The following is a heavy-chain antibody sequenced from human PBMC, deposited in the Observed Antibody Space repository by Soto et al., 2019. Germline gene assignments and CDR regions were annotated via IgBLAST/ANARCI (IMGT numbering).Heavy chain of an antibody. CDR1: GFTFSSYG. V-gene: IGHV3-30*18. Sequence: QVQLVESGGGVVQPGRSLRLSCAASGFTFSSYGMYWVRQAPGKGLEWVAVISYDGSNKYYADSVKGRFTISRDNSKNTLYLPMNSLRAEDTAVYYCAKALIAAAGTGSYFDYWGQGTLVTVSS. CDR2: ISYDGSNK. J-gene: IGHJ4*02. CDR3: AKALIAAAGTGSYFDY. D-gene: IGHD6-13*01.